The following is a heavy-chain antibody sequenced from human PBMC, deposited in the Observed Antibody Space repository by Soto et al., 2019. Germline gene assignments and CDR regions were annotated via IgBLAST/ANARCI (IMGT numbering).Heavy chain of an antibody. Sequence: PSETLSLTCTVSGGSISSYYWIWIRQPAGKGLEWIGRISTSGSTNYNRSLKSRVTLSVDTSKNQFSLKLRSVTAADTAVYYCARDLYSSSSYWFDPWGQGSLVTVSS. D-gene: IGHD6-6*01. J-gene: IGHJ5*02. CDR2: ISTSGST. V-gene: IGHV4-4*07. CDR3: ARDLYSSSSYWFDP. CDR1: GGSISSYY.